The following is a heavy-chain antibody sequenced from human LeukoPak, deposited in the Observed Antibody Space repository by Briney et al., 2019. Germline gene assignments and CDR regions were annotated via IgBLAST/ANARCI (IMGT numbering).Heavy chain of an antibody. CDR1: GFPFSSYA. CDR2: ITASSGGT. CDR3: AKIRFYYDSSFDYWYFDL. V-gene: IGHV3-23*01. Sequence: GGSLRLSCAASGFPFSSYAMGWVRQAPRKGLEWVSAITASSGGTYYADSVKGRVTISRDNSKNTLYLQINSLRAEDAAIYYCAKIRFYYDSSFDYWYFDLWGRGTLVTVSS. J-gene: IGHJ2*01. D-gene: IGHD3-22*01.